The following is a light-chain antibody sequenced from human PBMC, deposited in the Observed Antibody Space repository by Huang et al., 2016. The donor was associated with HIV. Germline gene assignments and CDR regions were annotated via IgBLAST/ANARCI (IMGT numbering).Light chain of an antibody. CDR3: MQGTHWPLT. J-gene: IGKJ4*01. CDR2: KVS. CDR1: QSLQHSDGNTY. Sequence: DVVMTQSPLSLPVTLGQPASISCWSSQSLQHSDGNTYLIWLQQRPGHSPRRLIYKVSNRDCGVRDRFSGSGSGSDFTLRISRVEPEDVGVYYCMQGTHWPLTFGGGTKVEIK. V-gene: IGKV2-30*02.